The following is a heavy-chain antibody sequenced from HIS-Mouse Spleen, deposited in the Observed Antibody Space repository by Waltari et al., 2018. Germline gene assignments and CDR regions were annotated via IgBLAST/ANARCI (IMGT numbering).Heavy chain of an antibody. Sequence: QVQLVQSGAEVKKPGSSVKVSCKASGGTVGSYAIRRVRKAPGQGLEWMGRIIPILGIANYAQKFQGRVTITADKSTSTAYMELSSLRSEDTAVYYCARDQMETGDPDYWGQGTLVTVSS. D-gene: IGHD7-27*01. CDR1: GGTVGSYA. CDR2: IIPILGIA. CDR3: ARDQMETGDPDY. J-gene: IGHJ4*02. V-gene: IGHV1-69*04.